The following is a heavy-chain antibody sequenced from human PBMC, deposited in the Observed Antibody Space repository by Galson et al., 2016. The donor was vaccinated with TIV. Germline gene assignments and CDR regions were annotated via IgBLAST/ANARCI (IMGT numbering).Heavy chain of an antibody. J-gene: IGHJ4*02. CDR2: IDWDDDK. CDR1: GFSLTTGGMR. D-gene: IGHD4-11*01. CDR3: AHHDYNSFFAY. Sequence: PALVKPTQTLTLTCSFSGFSLTTGGMRVSWIRQPPGKALEWLARIDWDDDKFYSTSLRTRLTISKDTSKNQVVLTMTNMDPVDTATYYCAHHDYNSFFAYWGQGSLVTVSA. V-gene: IGHV2-70*04.